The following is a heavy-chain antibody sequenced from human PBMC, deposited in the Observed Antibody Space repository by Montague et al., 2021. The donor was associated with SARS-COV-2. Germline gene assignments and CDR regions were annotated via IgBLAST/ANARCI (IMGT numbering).Heavy chain of an antibody. CDR2: IYYSGST. V-gene: IGHV4-59*08. CDR3: ARGFDY. J-gene: IGHJ4*02. Sequence: SETLSLTCAVYGGSFSGYYWSWIRQPPGKGLEWIGYIYYSGSTNYNPSLKSRVTISVNTSKNQFSLKLSSVTAADTAVYYCARGFDYWGQGTLVTVSS. CDR1: GGSFSGYY.